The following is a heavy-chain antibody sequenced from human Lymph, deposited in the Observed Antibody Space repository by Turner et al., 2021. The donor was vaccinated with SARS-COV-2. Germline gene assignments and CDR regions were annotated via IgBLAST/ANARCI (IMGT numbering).Heavy chain of an antibody. Sequence: QVQLVESGGGVVQPGRSLRLSCAASGFTFSNYGMHWVRQAPGKGLEWVAVISYDGSNKSDAGSVKGRFTISRDNSKNTLNLQMNSLRAEDTAVYYCAKDSRFLEWLLFGEFDYWGQGTLVTVSS. V-gene: IGHV3-30*18. J-gene: IGHJ4*02. D-gene: IGHD3-3*01. CDR1: GFTFSNYG. CDR3: AKDSRFLEWLLFGEFDY. CDR2: ISYDGSNK.